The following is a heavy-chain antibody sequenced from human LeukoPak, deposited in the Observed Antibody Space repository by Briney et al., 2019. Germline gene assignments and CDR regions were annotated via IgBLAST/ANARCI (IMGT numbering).Heavy chain of an antibody. J-gene: IGHJ6*03. CDR2: IYTSGST. CDR3: ARGGDSSSLSYWYYYMDV. D-gene: IGHD6-6*01. Sequence: PSETLSLTCTVSGGSISSYYWSWIRQPAGKGLEWIGRIYTSGSTNYNPSLKSRVTMSVDTSKNQFSLKLSSVTAADTAVYYCARGGDSSSLSYWYYYMDVWGKGTTVTVSS. CDR1: GGSISSYY. V-gene: IGHV4-4*07.